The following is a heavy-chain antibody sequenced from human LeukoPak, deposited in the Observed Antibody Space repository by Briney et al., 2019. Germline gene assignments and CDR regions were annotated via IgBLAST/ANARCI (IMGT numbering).Heavy chain of an antibody. J-gene: IGHJ4*02. V-gene: IGHV3-23*01. D-gene: IGHD3-22*01. Sequence: GGSLRLSCAVSGITLSNYGMSWVRQAPGKGLEWVAGISGSGGSTNYADSVKGRFTVSRDNRKNTLNLQMNNLRTEDTAVYFCAKRGVVIRVILVGFHKEAYYFDSWGQGALVTVSS. CDR1: GITLSNYG. CDR3: AKRGVVIRVILVGFHKEAYYFDS. CDR2: ISGSGGST.